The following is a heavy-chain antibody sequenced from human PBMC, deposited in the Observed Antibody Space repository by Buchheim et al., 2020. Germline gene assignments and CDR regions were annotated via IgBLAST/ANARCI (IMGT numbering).Heavy chain of an antibody. CDR1: GFPFSTYA. CDR2: IDGSGGII. D-gene: IGHD3-10*01. CDR3: AKGVVTMVRGVNIGPNWFDP. V-gene: IGHV3-23*01. Sequence: EVQLLESGGALVQPGGSLRLSCAASGFPFSTYAMSWVRQTPGKGLDWVSGIDGSGGIIHYADSVKGRFTISRDNSKTTLYLQMNSLRVEDTAVYYCAKGVVTMVRGVNIGPNWFDPWGQGTL. J-gene: IGHJ5*02.